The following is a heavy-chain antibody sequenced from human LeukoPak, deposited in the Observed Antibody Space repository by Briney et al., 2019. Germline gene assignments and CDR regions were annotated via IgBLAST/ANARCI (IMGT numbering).Heavy chain of an antibody. J-gene: IGHJ4*02. CDR3: VRGSAPERGLDY. D-gene: IGHD6-25*01. CDR1: GFAFSDYC. CDR2: SCPHGSTP. Sequence: GGSLRLSCAASGFAFSDYCMHWVRQAPGEGLLWVSRSCPHGSTPVYADSVKGRFTISRDDAKNSLYLQMNSLRGEDTAVYYCVRGSAPERGLDYWGQGARVTVSS. V-gene: IGHV3-74*01.